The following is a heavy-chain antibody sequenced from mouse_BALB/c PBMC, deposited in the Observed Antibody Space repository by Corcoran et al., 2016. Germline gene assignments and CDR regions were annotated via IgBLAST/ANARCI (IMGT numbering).Heavy chain of an antibody. CDR1: GFNIKDTY. CDR3: ANWDWYFDV. CDR2: IDHANGNT. Sequence: EVQLQQSGAELVKPGASVKLSCTASGFNIKDTYMHWVKQRPEQSLEWIGRIDHANGNTKYDPKFQGKATITADTSSNTAYLQLSSLTSEDTAVYYCANWDWYFDVWGAGTTVTVSS. V-gene: IGHV14-3*02. D-gene: IGHD4-1*01. J-gene: IGHJ1*01.